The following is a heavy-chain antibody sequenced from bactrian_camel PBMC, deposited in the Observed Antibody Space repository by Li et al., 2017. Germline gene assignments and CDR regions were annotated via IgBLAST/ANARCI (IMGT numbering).Heavy chain of an antibody. V-gene: IGHV3S31*01. CDR2: MWPGGGST. CDR1: GYTYDTYC. D-gene: IGHD5*01. J-gene: IGHJ4*01. CDR3: AASPGSHTSCLAGALYKY. Sequence: DVQLVESGGGSVQAGGSLRLSRAARGYTYDTYCMGWFRRPSGKERDGVAAMWPGGGSTYYADSVKGRFTISQDDRKRTLYLQMDSLKPEDTAQYFCAASPGSHTSCLAGALYKYWGRGTQVTVS.